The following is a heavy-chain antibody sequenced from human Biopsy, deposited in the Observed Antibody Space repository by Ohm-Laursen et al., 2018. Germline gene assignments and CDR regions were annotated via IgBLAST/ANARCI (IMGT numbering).Heavy chain of an antibody. D-gene: IGHD2-2*01. CDR1: GGSISDYY. CDR3: ARMPHFDY. CDR2: IYHTGSA. Sequence: SDTLSLTCTVSGGSISDYYCAWIRQSPGKGLEWIGYIYHTGSANYNPSLRSRVTLSLDTSKNQFSLRLTSVTAADPAVYYCARMPHFDYWGQGILVTVSS. V-gene: IGHV4-59*07. J-gene: IGHJ4*02.